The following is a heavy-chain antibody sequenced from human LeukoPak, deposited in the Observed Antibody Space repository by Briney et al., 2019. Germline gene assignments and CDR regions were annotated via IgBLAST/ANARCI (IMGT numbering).Heavy chain of an antibody. J-gene: IGHJ4*02. CDR1: GGSISSYY. CDR3: ARRGVGKYFDY. V-gene: IGHV4-59*01. CDR2: IYYTGST. Sequence: SETLSLTCIVSGGSISSYYWSWIRQPPGKGLEWIGYIYYTGSTNYNSSPKSRVTISVDTSKNQFSLNLSSVTAADTAVYYCARRGVGKYFDYWGQGTLVTVSS. D-gene: IGHD3-10*01.